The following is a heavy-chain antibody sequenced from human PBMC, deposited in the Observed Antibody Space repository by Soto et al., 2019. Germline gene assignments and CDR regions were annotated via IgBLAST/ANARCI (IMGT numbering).Heavy chain of an antibody. CDR3: AIDLGSSSTSCYLNWFDP. V-gene: IGHV1-69*01. J-gene: IGHJ5*02. CDR1: GDTFSSYA. CDR2: IIPIVGTA. D-gene: IGHD2-2*01. Sequence: QVQLVQSGAEVKKPGSSVKVSCKASGDTFSSYAISWVRQAPGQGLEWMGGIIPIVGTANYAQKFQGRVTITADESTSTAYMELSSLRSEDSAVYYCAIDLGSSSTSCYLNWFDPWGQGTLVTVSS.